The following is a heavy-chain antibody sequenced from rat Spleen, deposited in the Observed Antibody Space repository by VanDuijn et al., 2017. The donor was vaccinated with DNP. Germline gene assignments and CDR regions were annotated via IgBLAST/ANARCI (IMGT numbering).Heavy chain of an antibody. Sequence: QVQLRQSGAEPAKPGSSVKISCKASGYTFTTYYMTWIKQTTGQGLEYIGYINTGSGGPNYSEKFKGKATLTVDKSSSTAFMQLSSLTPDDSAVYYCARWGGPGYFDYWGQGVMVTVSS. CDR1: GYTFTTYY. CDR2: INTGSGGP. V-gene: IGHV1-43*01. D-gene: IGHD1-4*01. J-gene: IGHJ2*01. CDR3: ARWGGPGYFDY.